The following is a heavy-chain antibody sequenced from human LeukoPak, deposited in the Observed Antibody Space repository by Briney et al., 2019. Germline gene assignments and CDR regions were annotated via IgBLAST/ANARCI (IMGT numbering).Heavy chain of an antibody. CDR1: GFTFNDHA. V-gene: IGHV3-9*01. CDR2: INWNSDNI. CDR3: AKGAFRDQVQGYYYMDV. D-gene: IGHD3-10*01. Sequence: GRSLRLSCAASGFTFNDHAMYWVRQAPGKGLEWVSGINWNSDNIGYADSVKGRFIISRDNAKNSLYLQMNSLRAEDTAVYYCAKGAFRDQVQGYYYMDVWGKGTTVTVSS. J-gene: IGHJ6*03.